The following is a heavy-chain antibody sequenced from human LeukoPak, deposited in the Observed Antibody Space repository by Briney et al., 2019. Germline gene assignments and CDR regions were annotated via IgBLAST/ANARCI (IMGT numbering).Heavy chain of an antibody. Sequence: PGGSLRLSCAASGFTLSSYWMHWVRQAPGKGLVWVSRINSDGSSTSYADSVKGRFTISRDNAKNTLYLQMNSLRAEDTAVYYCARGAVEDYYDSSGYLFGYWGQGTLVTVSS. CDR1: GFTLSSYW. D-gene: IGHD3-22*01. V-gene: IGHV3-74*01. J-gene: IGHJ4*02. CDR3: ARGAVEDYYDSSGYLFGY. CDR2: INSDGSST.